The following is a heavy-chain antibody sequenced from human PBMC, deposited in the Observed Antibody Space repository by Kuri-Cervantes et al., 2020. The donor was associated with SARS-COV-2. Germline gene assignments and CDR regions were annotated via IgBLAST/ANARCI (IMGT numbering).Heavy chain of an antibody. J-gene: IGHJ6*03. CDR2: IYYSAST. CDR3: ARDKGTYKKSYYYYYYMDV. V-gene: IGHV4-61*01. CDR1: GGSTSSSSYY. Sequence: SETLSLTCTVSGGSTSSSSYYWGWFRQPPGKGLEWIGYIYYSASTNYNPSLKSRFTISIDTSKNQFSLKLSSVTAADTAVYYCARDKGTYKKSYYYYYYMDVWGKGTTVTVSS. D-gene: IGHD1-14*01.